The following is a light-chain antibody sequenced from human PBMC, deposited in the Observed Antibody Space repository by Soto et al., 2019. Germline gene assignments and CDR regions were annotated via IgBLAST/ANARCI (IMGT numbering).Light chain of an antibody. CDR1: QSISTW. V-gene: IGKV1-5*03. CDR3: QQYSVYWT. J-gene: IGKJ1*01. CDR2: KAS. Sequence: DIQMTQSPSTLSASVGDRVTFTCRASQSISTWLAWYQQKPGKAPKLLIYKASNLESGVPSRFSGSGSGTEFTLTISNLQPDDFATYYCQQYSVYWTFGQGTKV.